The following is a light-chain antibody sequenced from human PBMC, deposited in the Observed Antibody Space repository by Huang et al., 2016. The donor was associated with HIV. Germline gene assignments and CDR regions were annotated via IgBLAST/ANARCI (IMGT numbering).Light chain of an antibody. Sequence: DIVMTQSPDSLAVSLGARPTLHCRSSRSVYASSTERDYLAWFQQRPGQPPKLLLFLASTPDAGVPALFSGSVSVTDFTLTIANLRAEDAAIYYCQQYYSSPQTFGQGT. J-gene: IGKJ1*01. CDR1: RSVYASSTERDY. CDR3: QQYYSSPQT. CDR2: LAS. V-gene: IGKV4-1*01.